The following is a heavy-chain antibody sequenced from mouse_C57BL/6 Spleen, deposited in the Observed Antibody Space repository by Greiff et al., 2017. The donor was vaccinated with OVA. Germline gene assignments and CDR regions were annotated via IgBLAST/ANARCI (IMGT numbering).Heavy chain of an antibody. J-gene: IGHJ2*01. CDR3: ARRADLLLRYFDY. CDR2: INPNNGGT. D-gene: IGHD1-1*01. V-gene: IGHV1-18*01. Sequence: EVQLQQSGPELVKPGASVKIPCKASGYTFTDYNMDWVKQSHGKSLEWIGDINPNNGGTIYNQKFKGKATLPVDKSSSTAYMELRSLTSEDTAVYYFARRADLLLRYFDYWGQGTTLTVSA. CDR1: GYTFTDYN.